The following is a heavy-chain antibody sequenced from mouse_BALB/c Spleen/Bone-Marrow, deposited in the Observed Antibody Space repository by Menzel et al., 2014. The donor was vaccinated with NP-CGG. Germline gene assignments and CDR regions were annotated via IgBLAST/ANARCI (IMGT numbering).Heavy chain of an antibody. Sequence: VHLVESGAELVRPGASVKLSCKASGYTFTSYWMNWVKQRPEQGLEWIGRIDPYDSETHYNQKFKDKAILTVDKFSSTAYMQLSSLTSEDSAVYYCARGRDYDVFSYWGQGTLVTVSA. CDR3: ARGRDYDVFSY. CDR2: IDPYDSET. CDR1: GYTFTSYW. J-gene: IGHJ3*01. D-gene: IGHD2-4*01. V-gene: IGHV1-74*04.